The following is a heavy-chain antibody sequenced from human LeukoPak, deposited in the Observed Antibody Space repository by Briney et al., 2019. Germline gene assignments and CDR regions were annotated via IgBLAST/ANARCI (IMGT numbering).Heavy chain of an antibody. Sequence: GGSLRLSCAASGFTFSSYAMSWVRQAPGKGLEWVSAISGSGGSTYYADSVKGRFIISRDNSKNTLYLQMNSLGAEDTAVYYCAKDARYSSSWADYWGQGTLVTVSS. CDR1: GFTFSSYA. V-gene: IGHV3-23*01. CDR3: AKDARYSSSWADY. CDR2: ISGSGGST. J-gene: IGHJ4*02. D-gene: IGHD6-13*01.